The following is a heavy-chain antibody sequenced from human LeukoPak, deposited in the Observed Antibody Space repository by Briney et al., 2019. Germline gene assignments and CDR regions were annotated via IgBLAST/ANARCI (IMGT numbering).Heavy chain of an antibody. CDR2: IIPIFGTA. CDR3: ATGDPLDAFDI. D-gene: IGHD3-16*01. CDR1: GGTFSSYA. V-gene: IGHV1-69*05. Sequence: ASVKVSCKASGGTFSSYAISWVRQAPGQGLEWMGGIIPIFGTANYAQKFQGRVTITTDESTSTAYMELSSLRSEDTAVYYCATGDPLDAFDIWGQGTMVTVSS. J-gene: IGHJ3*02.